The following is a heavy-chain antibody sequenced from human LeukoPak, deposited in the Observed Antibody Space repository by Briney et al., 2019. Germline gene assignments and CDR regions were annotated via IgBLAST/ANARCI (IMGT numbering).Heavy chain of an antibody. CDR3: ARFWSGYLPDY. J-gene: IGHJ4*02. CDR1: GYTFNTYD. V-gene: IGHV1-18*01. D-gene: IGHD3-3*01. CDR2: ITPHNGDT. Sequence: SSVKVSCKASGYTFNTYDIGWVRQAPGQGLEWMGWITPHNGDTNYAERLKDRVTMTTDTSMSTAYMELRCLRSDDTAVYYCARFWSGYLPDYWGQGTLITVSS.